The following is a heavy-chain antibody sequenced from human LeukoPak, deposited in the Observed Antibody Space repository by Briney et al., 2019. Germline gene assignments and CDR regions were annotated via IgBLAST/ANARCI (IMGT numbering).Heavy chain of an antibody. D-gene: IGHD3/OR15-3a*01. CDR3: ARQTGSGLFILP. Sequence: KPSETLSLTCTVSGVSISSSNSYWGWIRQPPVKGLEWIGSIYYSGNTYYNASLKSQVSISIDTSKNQFSLRLTSVTAADTAVYYCARQTGSGLFILPGGQGTLVTVSS. J-gene: IGHJ4*02. CDR1: GVSISSSNSY. V-gene: IGHV4-39*01. CDR2: IYYSGNT.